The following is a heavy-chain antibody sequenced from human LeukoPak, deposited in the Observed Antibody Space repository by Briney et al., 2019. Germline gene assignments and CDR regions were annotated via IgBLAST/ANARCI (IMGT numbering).Heavy chain of an antibody. CDR1: GGSISSGSYY. CDR2: IYTSGST. CDR3: ARGVDY. V-gene: IGHV4-61*02. J-gene: IGHJ4*02. Sequence: SQTLSLTCTVSGGSISSGSYYWSWIRQPAGKGLEWIGRIYTSGSTNYNPSLKSRVTISVDTSKNQFSLKLSSVTAADTAVYYCARGVDYWGQGTLVTVSS.